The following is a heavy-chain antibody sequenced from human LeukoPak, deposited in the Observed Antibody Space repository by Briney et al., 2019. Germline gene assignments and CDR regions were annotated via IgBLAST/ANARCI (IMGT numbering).Heavy chain of an antibody. V-gene: IGHV4-61*02. CDR1: GGSISSGSYY. Sequence: SETLSLTCTVSGGSISSGSYYWSWIRQPAGKGLEWIGRIYTSGSTNYNPSLKSRVTISVDTSKNQFSLKLSSVTAADTAVYYCARDMGSMAAAGSKVVSYYYMDVWGKGTTVTVSS. J-gene: IGHJ6*03. CDR2: IYTSGST. D-gene: IGHD6-13*01. CDR3: ARDMGSMAAAGSKVVSYYYMDV.